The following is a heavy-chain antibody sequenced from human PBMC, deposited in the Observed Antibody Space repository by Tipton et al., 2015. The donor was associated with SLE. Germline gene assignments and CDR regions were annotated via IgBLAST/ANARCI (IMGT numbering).Heavy chain of an antibody. CDR1: GDSSSSHY. D-gene: IGHD4-23*01. CDR3: ARVFLYGGFDAFDI. CDR2: FYHGGST. Sequence: TLSLTCTVSGDSSSSHYWSWIRQPPGGGPEWIGSFYHGGSTYYNPSLMSRVSMSADTSKNQFSLKVTSVTAADTALYYCARVFLYGGFDAFDIWGQGTMVTVSS. J-gene: IGHJ3*02. V-gene: IGHV4-59*04.